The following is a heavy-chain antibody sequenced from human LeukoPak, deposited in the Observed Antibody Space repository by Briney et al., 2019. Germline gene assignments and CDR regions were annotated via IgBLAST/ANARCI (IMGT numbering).Heavy chain of an antibody. CDR2: INHSGST. J-gene: IGHJ4*02. Sequence: PSETLSLTCAVYGGSFSGYYWSWIRQPPGKGLEWIGEINHSGSTNYNPSLKSRVTISVDTSKNQFSLKLSSVTAADTAVYYCARGLGYYDFWSGYTDYFDYWGQGTLVTVSS. CDR1: GGSFSGYY. V-gene: IGHV4-34*01. CDR3: ARGLGYYDFWSGYTDYFDY. D-gene: IGHD3-3*01.